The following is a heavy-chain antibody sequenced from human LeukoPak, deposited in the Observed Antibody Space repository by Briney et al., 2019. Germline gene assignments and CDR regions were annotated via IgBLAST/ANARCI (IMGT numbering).Heavy chain of an antibody. CDR2: ISSDGIST. V-gene: IGHV3-74*01. CDR1: GFTFSSYW. Sequence: PGGSLRLSCAASGFTFSSYWMHWGRQAPGKGLVWASRISSDGISTSYADSVKGRFTISRDNAKSTLYLQMNSLRAEDTAVYYCARHFPRSAMDVWGQGTTVTVSS. D-gene: IGHD3-3*02. J-gene: IGHJ6*02. CDR3: ARHFPRSAMDV.